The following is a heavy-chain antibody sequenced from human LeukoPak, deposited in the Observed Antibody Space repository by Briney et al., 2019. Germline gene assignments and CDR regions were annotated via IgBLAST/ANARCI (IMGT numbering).Heavy chain of an antibody. CDR3: VRDADNFTGFVLFDY. CDR1: GFTFKNCW. J-gene: IGHJ4*02. V-gene: IGHV3-7*03. D-gene: IGHD3-9*01. Sequence: GGSLRLSCAASGFTFKNCWMSWVRQAPGKGLEWVANIKQDGSEKYYVDSVKGRFTVSRDNAKNSLYLQMNSLRAEDMAVYYCVRDADNFTGFVLFDYWGQGTLVTVSS. CDR2: IKQDGSEK.